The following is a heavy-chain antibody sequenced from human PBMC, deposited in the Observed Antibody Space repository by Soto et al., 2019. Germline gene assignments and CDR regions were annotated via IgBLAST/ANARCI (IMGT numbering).Heavy chain of an antibody. Sequence: PGGSLELSCAACGFTLTSYAISWVLQALGKGQEWVSAISGSGISTYYADSVKGRFTISRDNSKNTLYLQMNSLRAEDTAVYYCAKEYEYSSGWERLDYWGQGTLVTVSS. CDR1: GFTLTSYA. V-gene: IGHV3-23*01. CDR3: AKEYEYSSGWERLDY. D-gene: IGHD6-19*01. J-gene: IGHJ4*02. CDR2: ISGSGIST.